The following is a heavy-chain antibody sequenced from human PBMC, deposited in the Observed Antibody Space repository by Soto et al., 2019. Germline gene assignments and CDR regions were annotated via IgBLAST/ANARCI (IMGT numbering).Heavy chain of an antibody. CDR1: GYTFTDYY. CDR3: ARDATGGGILIVLDMDV. CDR2: ISPISGGT. J-gene: IGHJ6*02. D-gene: IGHD3-16*01. Sequence: ASVKVSCKASGYTFTDYYMHWVRQAPGQGLEWMGWISPISGGTTYAQKFQGRVTVTRDTSITTAYMDLSSLTSDDTAVYYCARDATGGGILIVLDMDVWGQGTAVTVSS. V-gene: IGHV1-2*02.